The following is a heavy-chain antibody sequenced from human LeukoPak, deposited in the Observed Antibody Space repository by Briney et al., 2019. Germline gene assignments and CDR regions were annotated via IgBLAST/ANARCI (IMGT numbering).Heavy chain of an antibody. V-gene: IGHV4-39*07. J-gene: IGHJ4*02. CDR2: IYYSGST. CDR3: ASGGLVSRYLDH. Sequence: SETLSLTCTVSGGSISSSGYYWGWIRQPPGKGLEWIGSIYYSGSTYYNPSLKSRLTMSVDESKHEFSLKLTSVTAADTAVYYCASGGLVSRYLDHWGQGTLVTVSS. CDR1: GGSISSSGYY. D-gene: IGHD3-9*01.